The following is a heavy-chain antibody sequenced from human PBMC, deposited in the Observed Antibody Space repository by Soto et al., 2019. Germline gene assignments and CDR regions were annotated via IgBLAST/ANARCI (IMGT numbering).Heavy chain of an antibody. J-gene: IGHJ4*02. D-gene: IGHD1-7*01. CDR2: IGGSSGTT. CDR3: AKFKGFNWNYVFDY. Sequence: GGSLRLSCEVSGLTFSNFAMSWVRQAPGKGLEWASAIGGSSGTTFYADSVKGRFTISKDYAKNMLYLQMNSLRAEDTAVYYCAKFKGFNWNYVFDYWGQGVPVTVSS. V-gene: IGHV3-23*01. CDR1: GLTFSNFA.